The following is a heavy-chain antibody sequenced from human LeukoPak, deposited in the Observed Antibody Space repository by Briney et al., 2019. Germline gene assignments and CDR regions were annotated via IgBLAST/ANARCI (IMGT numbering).Heavy chain of an antibody. V-gene: IGHV1-18*01. Sequence: ASVKVSCKASGYTFTSYGISWVRQAPGQGLEWMGWISAYNGNTNYAQKLQGRVTMITDTSTSTAYMELRSLRSDDTAVYYCARVPRTLWFGDLNDNWFDPWGQGTLVTVSS. CDR3: ARVPRTLWFGDLNDNWFDP. CDR1: GYTFTSYG. CDR2: ISAYNGNT. D-gene: IGHD3-10*01. J-gene: IGHJ5*02.